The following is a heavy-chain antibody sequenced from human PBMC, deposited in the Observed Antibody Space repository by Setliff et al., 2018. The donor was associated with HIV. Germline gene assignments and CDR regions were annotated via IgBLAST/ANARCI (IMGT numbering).Heavy chain of an antibody. V-gene: IGHV3-48*01. Sequence: GGSLRLSCATSGFTFSYYGMHWVRQAPGKGLEWVSYISSSSSTIYYADSVKGRFTISRDNAKNSLYLQMNSLGAEDTAVYYCASFDYYGSGSYRPAPAWGQGTLVTVSS. D-gene: IGHD3-10*01. CDR3: ASFDYYGSGSYRPAPA. CDR2: ISSSSSTI. CDR1: GFTFSYYG. J-gene: IGHJ4*02.